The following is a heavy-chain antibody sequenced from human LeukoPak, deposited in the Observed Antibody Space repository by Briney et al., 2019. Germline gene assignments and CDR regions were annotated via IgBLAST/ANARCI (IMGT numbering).Heavy chain of an antibody. D-gene: IGHD3-10*01. CDR2: IYDNGNT. J-gene: IGHJ4*02. CDR1: GGSLSTYY. V-gene: IGHV4-59*01. CDR3: ARALFGSGGLYFDY. Sequence: SATLSLTCTVSGGSLSTYYWSWIRQPPGKGLEWIGYIYDNGNTKYNPSLKSRVTISADRSKSQFSLKLNSVTATDTAVYYCARALFGSGGLYFDYRGQGTLVTVSS.